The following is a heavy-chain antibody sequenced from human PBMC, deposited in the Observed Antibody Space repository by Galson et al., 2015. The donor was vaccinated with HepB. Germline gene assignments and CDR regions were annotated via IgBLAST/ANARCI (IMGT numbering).Heavy chain of an antibody. D-gene: IGHD1-14*01. CDR3: ARAQHANRNDAFDI. CDR2: ISSSSSYI. V-gene: IGHV3-21*01. J-gene: IGHJ3*02. CDR1: GFTFSSYS. Sequence: SLRLSCAASGFTFSSYSMNWVRQAPGKGLEWVSSISSSSSYIYYADSVKGRFTISRDNAKNSLYLQMNSLRAEDTAVYYCARAQHANRNDAFDIWAKGQWSPSLQ.